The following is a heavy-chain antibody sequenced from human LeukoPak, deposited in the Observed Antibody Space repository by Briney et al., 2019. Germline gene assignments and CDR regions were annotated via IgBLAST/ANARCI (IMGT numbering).Heavy chain of an antibody. CDR1: GGSFSGYY. CDR2: INHSGST. V-gene: IGHV4-34*01. J-gene: IGHJ6*03. CDR3: ARHGGYSSSWYGDYYYYYMDV. Sequence: SETLSLTCAVYGGSFSGYYWSWIRQPPGKGLEWIGEINHSGSTNYNPSLKSRVTISVDTSKNQFSLKLSSVTAADTAVYYCARHGGYSSSWYGDYYYYYMDVWGKGTTVTISS. D-gene: IGHD6-13*01.